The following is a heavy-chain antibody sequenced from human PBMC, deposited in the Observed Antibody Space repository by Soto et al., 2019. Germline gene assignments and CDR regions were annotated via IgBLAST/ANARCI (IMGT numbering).Heavy chain of an antibody. Sequence: EVQILESGGGMVQPGGSLRLSCAGSGFMFSSFAMTWVRQAPGKGLEWVSTTRSNGEHTYYADSVKGRFTVSRDNSKNTLFWEMSSLRAEDSAIYYCAKDSKSVSVSAARVYGMDVWGQGTTVTVSS. CDR2: TRSNGEHT. CDR3: AKDSKSVSVSAARVYGMDV. V-gene: IGHV3-23*01. D-gene: IGHD2-2*01. CDR1: GFMFSSFA. J-gene: IGHJ6*02.